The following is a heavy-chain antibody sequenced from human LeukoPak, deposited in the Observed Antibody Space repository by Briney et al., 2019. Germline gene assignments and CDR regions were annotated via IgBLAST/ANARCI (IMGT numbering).Heavy chain of an antibody. CDR2: IYYSGST. J-gene: IGHJ4*02. CDR3: ARQGYYDSSGYYY. Sequence: SETLSLTCTVSGGPISSYYWSWIRQPPGKGLEWIGYIYYSGSTNYNPSLKSRVTISVDTSKNQFSLKLSSVTAADTAVYHCARQGYYDSSGYYYWGQGTLVTVSS. D-gene: IGHD3-22*01. CDR1: GGPISSYY. V-gene: IGHV4-59*08.